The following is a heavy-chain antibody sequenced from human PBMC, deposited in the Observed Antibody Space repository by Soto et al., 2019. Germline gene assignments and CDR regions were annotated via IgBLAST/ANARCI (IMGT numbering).Heavy chain of an antibody. J-gene: IGHJ6*02. CDR3: ATLPPYGDYPLLNYYYYGMDV. D-gene: IGHD4-17*01. Sequence: GGSLRLSCAASGFTFSSYGMHWVRQARGKGLEWVAVIWYDGSNKYYADSVKGRFTISRDNSKNTLYLQMNSLRAEDTAVYYCATLPPYGDYPLLNYYYYGMDVWGQGTTVTVSS. V-gene: IGHV3-33*01. CDR2: IWYDGSNK. CDR1: GFTFSSYG.